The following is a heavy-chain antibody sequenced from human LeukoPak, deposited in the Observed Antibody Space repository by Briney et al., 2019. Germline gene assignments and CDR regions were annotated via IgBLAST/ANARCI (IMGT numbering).Heavy chain of an antibody. D-gene: IGHD6-19*01. V-gene: IGHV3-21*01. CDR2: ISSSSSYI. J-gene: IGHJ4*02. Sequence: GGSLRLSCAASGFTFSSYSMNWVRQAPGKGLEWVSSISSSSSYIYYADSVKGRFTISRDNAKNSLYLQMNSLRAEDTAVYHCARQIAVAGTRSFDYWGQGTLVTVSS. CDR1: GFTFSSYS. CDR3: ARQIAVAGTRSFDY.